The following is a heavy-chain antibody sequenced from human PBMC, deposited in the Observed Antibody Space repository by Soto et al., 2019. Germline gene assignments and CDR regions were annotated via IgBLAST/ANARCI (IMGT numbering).Heavy chain of an antibody. J-gene: IGHJ6*02. D-gene: IGHD2-15*01. Sequence: GGSLRLSCAASGFTFSSYAMHWVRQAPGKGLEWVAVISYDGSNKYYADSVKGRFTISRDNSKNTLYLQMNSLRAEDTAVYCCARDLLPTIPYYYYGMDVWGQGTTVTVSS. CDR1: GFTFSSYA. CDR3: ARDLLPTIPYYYYGMDV. CDR2: ISYDGSNK. V-gene: IGHV3-30-3*01.